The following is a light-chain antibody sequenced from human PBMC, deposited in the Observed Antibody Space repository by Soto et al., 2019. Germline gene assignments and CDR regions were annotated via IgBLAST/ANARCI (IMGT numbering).Light chain of an antibody. Sequence: DFVMTQSPDSLTVSLGARATISCKSSQSVFFRSNNKNYLAWYQHKPGQPPKLLIYWASTRESGVPDRFSGSGSGTDFALSISNLQAEDVAVYYCQQYYTTPLTFGGGTKVDIK. J-gene: IGKJ4*01. V-gene: IGKV4-1*01. CDR2: WAS. CDR1: QSVFFRSNNKNY. CDR3: QQYYTTPLT.